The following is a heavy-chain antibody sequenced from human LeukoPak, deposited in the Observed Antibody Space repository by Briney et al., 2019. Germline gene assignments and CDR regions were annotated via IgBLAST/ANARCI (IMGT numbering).Heavy chain of an antibody. CDR1: GFTFSSYS. D-gene: IGHD4-17*01. CDR3: ARDSYGDANFDS. CDR2: ISTSSNYI. J-gene: IGHJ4*02. V-gene: IGHV3-21*04. Sequence: PGGSLRLSCAASGFTFSSYSMNWVRQAPGKGLEWVSSISTSSNYIYYADSVKGRFTISRDISKNAVYLQMNSLRAEDTAVYYCARDSYGDANFDSWGQGTLVTVSS.